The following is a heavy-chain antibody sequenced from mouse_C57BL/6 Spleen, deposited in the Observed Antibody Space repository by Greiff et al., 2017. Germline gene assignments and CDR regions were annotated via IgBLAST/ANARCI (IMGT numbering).Heavy chain of an antibody. Sequence: QVQLQQPGAELVMPGASVKLSCKASGYTFTSYWMHWVKQRPGQGLEWIGEIDPSDSYTNYNQNFKGKSTLTVDKSSSTAYMQLSSLTSEDSAVYYCARGDYDERYFDYWGQGTTLTVSS. CDR3: ARGDYDERYFDY. CDR1: GYTFTSYW. J-gene: IGHJ2*01. V-gene: IGHV1-69*01. CDR2: IDPSDSYT. D-gene: IGHD2-4*01.